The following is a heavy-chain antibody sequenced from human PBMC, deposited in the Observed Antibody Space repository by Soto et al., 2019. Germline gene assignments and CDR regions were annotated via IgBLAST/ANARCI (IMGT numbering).Heavy chain of an antibody. Sequence: PGGSLRLSCAASEFTFSSYPMSWVRQAPGKGLEWVSAITGSGGFTNYADSVKGRFTISRDNSKNTLFLQMNSLRAEDTAVYYCAKARDKVNAYDAYDMWGQGTMVTVSS. V-gene: IGHV3-23*01. CDR3: AKARDKVNAYDAYDM. J-gene: IGHJ3*02. CDR1: EFTFSSYP. CDR2: ITGSGGFT.